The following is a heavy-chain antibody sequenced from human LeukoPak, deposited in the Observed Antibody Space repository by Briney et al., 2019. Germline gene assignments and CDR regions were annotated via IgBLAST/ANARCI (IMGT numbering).Heavy chain of an antibody. CDR1: GGSISSSTTYY. CDR3: ARHSRISGYYF. Sequence: SETLSLTCTVSGGSISSSTTYYWGWIRQPPGKGLEWIGSIYYRGTTYYNPSLKSRVTISVDTSKNQFSLKLNSVTAADTAVYYCARHSRISGYYFWGQGTLVTVSS. J-gene: IGHJ4*02. CDR2: IYYRGTT. D-gene: IGHD3-22*01. V-gene: IGHV4-39*01.